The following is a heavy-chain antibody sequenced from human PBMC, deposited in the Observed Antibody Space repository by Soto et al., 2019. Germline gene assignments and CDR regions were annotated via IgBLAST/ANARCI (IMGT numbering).Heavy chain of an antibody. CDR1: GFTFNTYW. J-gene: IGHJ6*02. D-gene: IGHD3-10*01. V-gene: IGHV3-7*01. CDR3: AREAPTSGNYYHYFFYGVDV. CDR2: IKQDGTEK. Sequence: PGGSLRLSCAASGFTFNTYWMTWVRQAPGKGLEWVANIKQDGTEKNYVDSVKGRFSISRDNAKNSLYLQMSSLRAEDTAVYYCAREAPTSGNYYHYFFYGVDVWGQGTTVTVSS.